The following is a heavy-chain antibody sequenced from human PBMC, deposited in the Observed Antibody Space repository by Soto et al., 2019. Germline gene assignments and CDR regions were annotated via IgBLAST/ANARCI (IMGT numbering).Heavy chain of an antibody. CDR2: IYYSGST. V-gene: IGHV4-61*01. CDR3: ARADRLQDPYYYYYGMDV. J-gene: IGHJ6*02. CDR1: GGSVSSGSYY. D-gene: IGHD4-4*01. Sequence: LSETLSLTCTVSGGSVSSGSYYWSWIRQPPGKGLEWIGYIYYSGSTNYNPSLKSRVTISVDTSKNQFSLKLSSVTAADTAVYYCARADRLQDPYYYYYGMDVWGQGTTVTVSS.